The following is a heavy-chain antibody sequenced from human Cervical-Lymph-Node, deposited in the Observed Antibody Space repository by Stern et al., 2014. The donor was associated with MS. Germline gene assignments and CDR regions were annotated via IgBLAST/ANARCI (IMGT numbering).Heavy chain of an antibody. CDR2: IYYSGST. D-gene: IGHD6-6*01. CDR1: GGSVSSGSYY. J-gene: IGHJ6*02. CDR3: ARVYSSSSYYYSGMDV. Sequence: VQLEESGPGLVKPSETLSLTCTVSGGSVSSGSYYWSWIRQPPGKGLEWIGYIYYSGSTNYNPSLKRRVTISVDTSKNQFSLKLSSVTAADTAVYYCARVYSSSSYYYSGMDVWGQGTTVTVSS. V-gene: IGHV4-61*01.